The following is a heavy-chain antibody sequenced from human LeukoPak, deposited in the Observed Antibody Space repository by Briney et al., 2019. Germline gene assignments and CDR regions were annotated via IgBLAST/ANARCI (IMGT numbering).Heavy chain of an antibody. CDR1: GFTFRSYS. J-gene: IGHJ4*02. CDR3: ARALSITPYYFDY. Sequence: GGSLRLSFAVSGFTFRSYSMNWVRQAPGKGLEGISYISTTSNTISYADSVKGRFTISRDNAKNSMYLQMSSLRAEDTALYYCARALSITPYYFDYWGLGTLVTVSS. V-gene: IGHV3-48*04. CDR2: ISTTSNTI. D-gene: IGHD2/OR15-2a*01.